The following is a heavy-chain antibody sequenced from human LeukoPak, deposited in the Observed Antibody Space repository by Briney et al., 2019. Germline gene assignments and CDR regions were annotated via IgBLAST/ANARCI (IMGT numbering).Heavy chain of an antibody. CDR3: ARDSKVVRGYYYGTDV. V-gene: IGHV3-21*01. J-gene: IGHJ6*02. Sequence: GGSLRLSCAASGFTFSSYSMNWVRQAPGKGLEWVSSISSSSSYIYYADSVKGRFTISRDNAKNSLYLQMNSLRAEDTAVYYCARDSKVVRGYYYGTDVWGQGTTVTVSS. CDR1: GFTFSSYS. CDR2: ISSSSSYI. D-gene: IGHD2-2*01.